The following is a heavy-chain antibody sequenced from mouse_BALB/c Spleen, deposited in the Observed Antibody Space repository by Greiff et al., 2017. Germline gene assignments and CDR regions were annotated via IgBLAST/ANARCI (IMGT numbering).Heavy chain of an antibody. CDR2: IWSGGST. CDR1: GFSLTSYG. V-gene: IGHV2-2*02. Sequence: QAQLKESGPGLVQPSQSLSITCTVSGFSLTSYGVHWVRQSPGKGLEWLGVIWSGGSTDYNAAFISRLSISKDNSKSQVFFKMNSLQANDTAIYYCARSGNYLAWFAYWGQGTLVTVSA. D-gene: IGHD2-1*01. J-gene: IGHJ3*01. CDR3: ARSGNYLAWFAY.